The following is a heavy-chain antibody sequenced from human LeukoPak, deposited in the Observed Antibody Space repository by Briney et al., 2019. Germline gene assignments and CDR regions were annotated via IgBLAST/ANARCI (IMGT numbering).Heavy chain of an antibody. Sequence: PGGSLRLSCAASGFTFSSYGMSWVRQAPGKGLEWVSAISSSSSTIYYADSVKGRFTISRDNAKNSLYLQMNSLRAEDTAVYYCASRYNWNDGAFDIWGQGTMVTVSS. V-gene: IGHV3-48*01. D-gene: IGHD1-1*01. CDR3: ASRYNWNDGAFDI. J-gene: IGHJ3*02. CDR1: GFTFSSYG. CDR2: ISSSSSTI.